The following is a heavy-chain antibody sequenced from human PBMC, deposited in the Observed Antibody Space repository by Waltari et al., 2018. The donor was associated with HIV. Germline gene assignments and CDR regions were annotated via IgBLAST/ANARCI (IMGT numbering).Heavy chain of an antibody. CDR1: GGSISTYTW. CDR3: VRVVSDGNGSSWLDP. Sequence: QVQLQESGPGQVEPSGTLSLTCAVSGGSISTYTWWTWVRQPPGKGLEWIGEIYHPGSTNYNKSLKSRVTISVDKSKHQFSLELRSVTAADTAVYYCVRVVSDGNGSSWLDPWGQGTLVTVSS. V-gene: IGHV4-4*02. CDR2: IYHPGST. D-gene: IGHD2-21*01. J-gene: IGHJ5*02.